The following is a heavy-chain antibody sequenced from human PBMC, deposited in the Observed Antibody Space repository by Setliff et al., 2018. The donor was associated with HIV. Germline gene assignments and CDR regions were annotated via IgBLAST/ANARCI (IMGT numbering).Heavy chain of an antibody. Sequence: GASVKVSCKASGYTFTDYPIHWVRQAPGQGLEWMGWSNPNSGDTKYAQNFQGRVTMTRDTSISTAYMELSRLRSDDTALYYCARSTTADWGQGTMVTVSS. CDR1: GYTFTDYP. V-gene: IGHV1-2*02. CDR2: SNPNSGDT. CDR3: ARSTTAD. J-gene: IGHJ4*02. D-gene: IGHD4-17*01.